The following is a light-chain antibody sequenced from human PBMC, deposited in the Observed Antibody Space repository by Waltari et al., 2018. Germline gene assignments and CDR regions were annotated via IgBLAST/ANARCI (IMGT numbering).Light chain of an antibody. CDR1: AMQKQY. CDR2: KDN. Sequence: SYELTQPPPVSVSPGQTARITCSGDAMQKQYAHWYQQKPGQAPVLIIYKDNERPSGIPERFSGSTSGTTVTLTISGVQADDEADYYCQSSDSIETWVFGGGTKLTVL. V-gene: IGLV3-25*03. CDR3: QSSDSIETWV. J-gene: IGLJ3*02.